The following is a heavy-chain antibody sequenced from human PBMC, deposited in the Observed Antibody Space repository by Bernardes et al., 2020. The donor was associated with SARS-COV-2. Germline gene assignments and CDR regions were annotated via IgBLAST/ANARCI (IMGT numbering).Heavy chain of an antibody. Sequence: GSLRLSCAASGFTFSSYWMHWVRQAPGKGLVWVSRINSDGSSTSYADSVKGRFTISRDNAKNTLYLQMNSLRAEDTAVYYCASLAAISRKFDPWGQGTLVTVSS. CDR2: INSDGSST. CDR3: ASLAAISRKFDP. V-gene: IGHV3-74*01. CDR1: GFTFSSYW. D-gene: IGHD2-2*02. J-gene: IGHJ5*02.